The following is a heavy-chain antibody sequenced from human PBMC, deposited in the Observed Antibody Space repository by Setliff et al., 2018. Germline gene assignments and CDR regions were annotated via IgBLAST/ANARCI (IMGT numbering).Heavy chain of an antibody. CDR2: ISGSGGST. CDR3: AKNGFGVVALGVNNWFDP. CDR1: GFTFSSYA. Sequence: GGSLRLSCAASGFTFSSYAMGWVRQAPWKGLEWVSAISGSGGSTYYADSVKGRFTISRDNSKNTLYLQMNSLRAEDTAVYYCAKNGFGVVALGVNNWFDPWGQGTLVTVSS. V-gene: IGHV3-23*01. D-gene: IGHD3-10*01. J-gene: IGHJ5*02.